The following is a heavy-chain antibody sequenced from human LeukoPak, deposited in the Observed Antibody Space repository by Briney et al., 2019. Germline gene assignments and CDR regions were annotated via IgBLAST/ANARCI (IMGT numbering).Heavy chain of an antibody. CDR3: TLILATASDTDY. J-gene: IGHJ4*02. Sequence: GGSLTLSCAASGFTFSGSAMHWVRQASGKGLEWVGRIRSKANSYATAYAASVKGRFTISRDDSKNTAYLQMNSLKTEDTAVYYCTLILATASDTDYWGQGTLVTVSS. D-gene: IGHD2-21*02. CDR1: GFTFSGSA. CDR2: IRSKANSYAT. V-gene: IGHV3-73*01.